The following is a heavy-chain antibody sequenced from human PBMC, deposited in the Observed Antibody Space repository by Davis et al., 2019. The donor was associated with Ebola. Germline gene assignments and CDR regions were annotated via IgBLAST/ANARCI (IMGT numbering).Heavy chain of an antibody. D-gene: IGHD3-9*01. V-gene: IGHV1-18*04. CDR1: GYIFTSYG. CDR2: ISGFNTNT. CDR3: ARAPNYDVLTGTSSYYFDY. Sequence: ASVQVSCKSSGYIFTSYGLVRVRQAPGLGLEWMGWISGFNTNTNFAQKFQGRVTVSKDTSTNTAYMDLRSLTSDDTAIYYCARAPNYDVLTGTSSYYFDYWGQGTLVTVSS. J-gene: IGHJ4*02.